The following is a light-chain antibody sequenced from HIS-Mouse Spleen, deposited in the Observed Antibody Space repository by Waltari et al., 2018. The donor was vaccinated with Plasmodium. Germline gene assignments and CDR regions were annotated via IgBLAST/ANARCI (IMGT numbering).Light chain of an antibody. CDR1: QSVSSN. J-gene: IGKJ1*01. Sequence: EIVMTQSPATLSVSPGERATLSCRASQSVSSNLAWYQQKPGQAPRPLSYGASTRATGIPARFSGSGSGTEFTLTISSMQSEDFAVYYCQQYNNWPRGTFGQGTKVEIK. V-gene: IGKV3-15*01. CDR3: QQYNNWPRGT. CDR2: GAS.